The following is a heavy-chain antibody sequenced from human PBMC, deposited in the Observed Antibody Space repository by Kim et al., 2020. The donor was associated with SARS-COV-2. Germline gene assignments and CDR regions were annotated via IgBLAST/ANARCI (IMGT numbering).Heavy chain of an antibody. D-gene: IGHD2-15*01. V-gene: IGHV3-73*01. J-gene: IGHJ4*02. CDR2: NSYAT. CDR3: GVGTFDY. Sequence: NSYATAYAASVKGRCNISRDDSKNTAYLQMDSLKTEDTAVYYCGVGTFDYWGQGTLVTVSS.